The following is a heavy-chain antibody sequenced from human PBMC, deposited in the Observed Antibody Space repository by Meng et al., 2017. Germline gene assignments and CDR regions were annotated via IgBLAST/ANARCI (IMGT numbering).Heavy chain of an antibody. D-gene: IGHD3-22*01. J-gene: IGHJ1*01. CDR1: GGSISSSSYY. CDR3: ARTVNYYDSSGYYYADEYFQH. V-gene: IGHV4-31*03. Sequence: CTVSGGSISSSSYYWGWIRQPPGKGLEWIGYIYYSGSTYYNPSLKSRVTISVDTSKNQFSLKLSSVTAADTAVYYCARTVNYYDSSGYYYADEYFQHWGQGTLVTVSS. CDR2: IYYSGST.